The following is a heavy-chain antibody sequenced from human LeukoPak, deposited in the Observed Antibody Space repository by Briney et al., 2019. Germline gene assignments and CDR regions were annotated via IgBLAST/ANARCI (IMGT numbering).Heavy chain of an antibody. CDR2: INHSGST. J-gene: IGHJ4*02. V-gene: IGHV4-34*01. CDR3: AGRRGVIMH. CDR1: GGSFSGYY. D-gene: IGHD3-10*01. Sequence: TSETLSLTCAVYGGSFSGYYWSWIRQPPGKGLEWIGEINHSGSTNYNPSRKCRVTISVDTSKNQFSLKLSSVTAADTAVYYCAGRRGVIMHWGQGTLVTVSS.